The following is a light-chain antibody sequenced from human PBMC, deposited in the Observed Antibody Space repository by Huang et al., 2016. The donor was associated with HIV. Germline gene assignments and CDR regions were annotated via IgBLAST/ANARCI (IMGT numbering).Light chain of an antibody. CDR2: AAS. CDR1: QGVSSS. V-gene: IGKV3-11*01. Sequence: EVVLTQSPATLSLSPGERATLSCRASQGVSSSFAWYQQKPGQAPRLLIYAASFRATGIPARFSGSASGTDFTLTISSLEPEDFAVYYCQQRRNWPPYTFGQGTKLEIK. CDR3: QQRRNWPPYT. J-gene: IGKJ2*01.